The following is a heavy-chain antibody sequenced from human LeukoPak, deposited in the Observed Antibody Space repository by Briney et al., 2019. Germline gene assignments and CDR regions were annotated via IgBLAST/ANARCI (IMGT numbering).Heavy chain of an antibody. D-gene: IGHD3-9*01. CDR1: GFTFSSYA. CDR2: ISGSAIST. V-gene: IGHV3-23*01. CDR3: AKGDNNILTGYYNSFDS. Sequence: PGGSLRLSCAASGFTFSSYAMSWIRQAPGKGLEWVSSISGSAISTYYADSVKGRFTISRDNSRNTLYLQMNSLRAEDTALFYRAKGDNNILTGYYNSFDSWGQGTLVTVSS. J-gene: IGHJ4*02.